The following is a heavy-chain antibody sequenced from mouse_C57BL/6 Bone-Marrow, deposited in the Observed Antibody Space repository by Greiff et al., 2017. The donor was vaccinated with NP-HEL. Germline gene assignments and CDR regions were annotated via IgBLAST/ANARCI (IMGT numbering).Heavy chain of an antibody. CDR2: IDPSDSYT. V-gene: IGHV1-69*01. Sequence: QVQLQQPGAELVMPGASVKLSCKASGYTFTSYWMHWVKQRPGQGLEWIGEIDPSDSYTNYNQKFKGKSTLTVDKSSSTAYMQLSSLTSEDSAVYYCEREGITTVVYYAMDYWGQGTSVTVSS. CDR3: EREGITTVVYYAMDY. J-gene: IGHJ4*01. D-gene: IGHD1-1*01. CDR1: GYTFTSYW.